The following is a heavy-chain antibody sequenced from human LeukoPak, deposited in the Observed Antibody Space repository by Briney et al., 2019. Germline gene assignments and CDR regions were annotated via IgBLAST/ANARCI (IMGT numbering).Heavy chain of an antibody. J-gene: IGHJ4*02. CDR2: IFSGGDT. CDR1: GFTVSDNY. CDR3: TGDALAGGKLDY. V-gene: IGHV3-66*01. Sequence: GGPLRLSCAASGFTVSDNYMNWVRQAPGKGLEWVSVIFSGGDTFYADSVQGRFTISRDNSKNTLFLQMNSLRADDTAVYYCTGDALAGGKLDYWGQGTLVTVSS. D-gene: IGHD4-23*01.